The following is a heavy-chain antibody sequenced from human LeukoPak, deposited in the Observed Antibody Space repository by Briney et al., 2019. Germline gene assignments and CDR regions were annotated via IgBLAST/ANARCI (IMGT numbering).Heavy chain of an antibody. J-gene: IGHJ4*02. CDR2: IYHSGST. CDR1: GGSISSGGYS. Sequence: SETLSLTCAVSGGSISSGGYSWSWIRQPPGKGLEWIGYIYHSGSTYYNPSLKSRVTIPVDRSKNQFSLKLSSVTAADTAVYYCARGVSYYDYVWGSYRPYYFDYWGQGTLVTVSP. D-gene: IGHD3-16*02. CDR3: ARGVSYYDYVWGSYRPYYFDY. V-gene: IGHV4-30-2*01.